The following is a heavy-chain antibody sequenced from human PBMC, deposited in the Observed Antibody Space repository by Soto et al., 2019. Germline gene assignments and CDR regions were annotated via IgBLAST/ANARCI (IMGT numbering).Heavy chain of an antibody. V-gene: IGHV3-21*01. CDR2: ISSSSSYI. CDR1: GFTFSSYS. CDR3: ARGLGLRPYWYFDL. J-gene: IGHJ2*01. Sequence: EVQLVESGGGLVKPGWSLRLSCAASGFTFSSYSMNWVRQAPGKGLEWVSSISSSSSYIYYADSVKGRITISRDNANNSQYLQMNSLSAEDTAVYYCARGLGLRPYWYFDLWGSGTLVTVSS. D-gene: IGHD5-12*01.